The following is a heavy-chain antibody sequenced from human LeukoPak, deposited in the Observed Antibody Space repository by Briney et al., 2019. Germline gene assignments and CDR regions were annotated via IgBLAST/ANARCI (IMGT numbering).Heavy chain of an antibody. CDR3: ARGRVAGGYYFDY. CDR1: TDSISNYY. D-gene: IGHD6-19*01. Sequence: PQTLSLTCTFSTDSISNYYWSCIRHPPEKGLEWIGYIYYSGSNNYNPSLKSRVTISLARAKNQFCLKLDSMTAADTAIYYCARGRVAGGYYFDYWDQGTLVTVSS. V-gene: IGHV4-59*01. CDR2: IYYSGSN. J-gene: IGHJ4*02.